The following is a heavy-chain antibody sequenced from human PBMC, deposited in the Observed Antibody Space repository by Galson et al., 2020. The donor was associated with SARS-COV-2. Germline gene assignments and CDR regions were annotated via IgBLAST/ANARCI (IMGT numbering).Heavy chain of an antibody. CDR1: GTTISGPA. CDR3: TARYCCGGSCERDY. D-gene: IGHD2-15*01. V-gene: IGHV3-73*01. Sequence: GGSLRPPCAASGTTISGPAMPWVRQAPGKGLEWVGRIRSKANSYATAYAASAKGRSTISRDDSKNTAYLQMNSPKIEDTAGYYCTARYCCGGSCERDYWGQGTLVTVSS. J-gene: IGHJ4*02. CDR2: IRSKANSYAT.